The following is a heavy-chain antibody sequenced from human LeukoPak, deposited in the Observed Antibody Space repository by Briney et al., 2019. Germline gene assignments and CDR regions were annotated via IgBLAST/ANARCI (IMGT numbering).Heavy chain of an antibody. J-gene: IGHJ3*02. CDR3: ARGDAIVGAQDDAFDI. D-gene: IGHD1-26*01. CDR2: FDPEDGET. CDR1: GYTLTELS. Sequence: GASVKVSCKVSGYTLTELSMHWVRQAPGKGLEWMGGFDPEDGETIYAQKFQGRVTMTEDTSTDTAYMELSSLRSEDTAVYYCARGDAIVGAQDDAFDIWGQGTMVTVSS. V-gene: IGHV1-24*01.